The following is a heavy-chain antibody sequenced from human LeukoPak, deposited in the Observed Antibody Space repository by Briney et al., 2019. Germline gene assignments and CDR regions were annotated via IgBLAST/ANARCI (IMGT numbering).Heavy chain of an antibody. CDR1: GFTFSSYW. Sequence: GGSLRLSCAASGFTFSSYWMHWVRQAPGKGLVWVSRINSDGSSTTYADSVKGRFTISRDNAKNTLFLQMNSLRAEDTAVYYCARGAYGGLIDYWGQGTLVTVSS. V-gene: IGHV3-74*01. D-gene: IGHD4-23*01. CDR3: ARGAYGGLIDY. J-gene: IGHJ4*02. CDR2: INSDGSST.